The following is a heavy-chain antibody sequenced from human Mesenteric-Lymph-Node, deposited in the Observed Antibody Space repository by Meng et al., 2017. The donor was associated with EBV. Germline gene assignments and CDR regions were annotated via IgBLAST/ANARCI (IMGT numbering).Heavy chain of an antibody. CDR3: ARASYGSGSPLGESWFDP. CDR2: IHDNGST. Sequence: HLHESGPGMGKPSGTLALTCADSCGSISSGGYYGSWIRQHPGKGLEWIGYIHDNGSTYYNPSLKSRVTISADTSKNQFSLKLSSVTAADTAVYYCARASYGSGSPLGESWFDPWGQGTLVTVSS. J-gene: IGHJ5*02. CDR1: CGSISSGGYY. D-gene: IGHD3-10*01. V-gene: IGHV4-31*11.